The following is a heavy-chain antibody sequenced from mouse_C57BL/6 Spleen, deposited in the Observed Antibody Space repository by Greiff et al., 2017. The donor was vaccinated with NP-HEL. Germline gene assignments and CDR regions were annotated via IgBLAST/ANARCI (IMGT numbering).Heavy chain of an antibody. CDR3: ARKEGYYDYDGAWFAY. V-gene: IGHV2-2*01. D-gene: IGHD2-4*01. Sequence: VQLQQSGPGLVQPSQSLSITCTVSGFSLTSYGVHWVRQSPGKGLEWLGVIWSGGSTDYNAAFISRLSISKDNSKSQVFFKMNSLQADDTAIYYCARKEGYYDYDGAWFAYWGQGTLVTVSA. CDR2: IWSGGST. CDR1: GFSLTSYG. J-gene: IGHJ3*01.